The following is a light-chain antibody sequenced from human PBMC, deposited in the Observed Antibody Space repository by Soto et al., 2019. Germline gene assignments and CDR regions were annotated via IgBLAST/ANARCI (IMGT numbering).Light chain of an antibody. V-gene: IGKV3-20*01. CDR1: QSVRTK. CDR3: QQFGSSPWT. J-gene: IGKJ1*01. Sequence: EVVMRQSPATLSVSPGEGATLSCRASQSVRTKLAWYQQKAGQAPRLLIYGASSRATGIPDRFSGNGYGTDFTLTISRLEPEDFAVYYCQQFGSSPWTFGQGTKVDIK. CDR2: GAS.